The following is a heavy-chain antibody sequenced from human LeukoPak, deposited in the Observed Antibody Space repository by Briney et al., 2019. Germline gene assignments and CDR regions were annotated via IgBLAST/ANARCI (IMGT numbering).Heavy chain of an antibody. Sequence: PSETLSLTCTVSGGSISSGGYNWSWIRPHPGKGLEWTGNIYDSGSTYYNSSLKSRVTISVDTSKNQFSLKLSSVTAADTAVYYCARGVAAAGTPPRRYYYYYMDVWGKGTTVTVSS. J-gene: IGHJ6*03. CDR1: GGSISSGGYN. D-gene: IGHD6-13*01. CDR3: ARGVAAAGTPPRRYYYYYMDV. V-gene: IGHV4-31*03. CDR2: IYDSGST.